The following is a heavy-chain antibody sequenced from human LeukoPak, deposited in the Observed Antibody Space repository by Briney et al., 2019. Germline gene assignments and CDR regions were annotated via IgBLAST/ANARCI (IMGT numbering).Heavy chain of an antibody. CDR1: GGTFSSYA. D-gene: IGHD3-22*01. CDR2: IIPILGIA. CDR3: ARDAKYYYDSSGYFDY. J-gene: IGHJ4*02. Sequence: GASVKVSCKASGGTFSSYALSWVRQAPGQGLEWMGRIIPILGIANYAQKFQGSVTITADKSTSTAYMELSSLRSEDTAVYYCARDAKYYYDSSGYFDYWGQGTLVTVSS. V-gene: IGHV1-69*04.